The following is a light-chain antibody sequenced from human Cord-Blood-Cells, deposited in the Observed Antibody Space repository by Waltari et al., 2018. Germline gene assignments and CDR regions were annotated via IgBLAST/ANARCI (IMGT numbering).Light chain of an antibody. V-gene: IGKV3-11*01. Sequence: EIVLTQSPATLSLSPGERATLSCRASQSVSSYLAWYQQKPGQAPRLLIYDASNRATVIPARFSVSGSGTDFTLTISSLEPEDFAVYYCQQRSNWPPLTFGGGTKVEIK. CDR3: QQRSNWPPLT. J-gene: IGKJ4*01. CDR1: QSVSSY. CDR2: DAS.